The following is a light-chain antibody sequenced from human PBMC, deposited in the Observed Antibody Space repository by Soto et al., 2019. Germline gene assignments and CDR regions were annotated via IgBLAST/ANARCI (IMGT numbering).Light chain of an antibody. V-gene: IGKV1-33*01. Sequence: DIQMTPSPSSLSASVVDIVTITFHASQNINNYLNWYQQKPGKAPKVLIYDASNLKSGVPSRFSGSGSGTEFILTISSLQPDDFATYYCQQYYTYPWTCGQGTKVDI. CDR1: QNINNY. CDR2: DAS. CDR3: QQYYTYPWT. J-gene: IGKJ1*01.